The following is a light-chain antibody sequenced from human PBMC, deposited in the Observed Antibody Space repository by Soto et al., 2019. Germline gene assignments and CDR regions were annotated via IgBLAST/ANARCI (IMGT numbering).Light chain of an antibody. CDR2: DAS. CDR1: QSVSSY. Sequence: EIVLTQSPATLSLSPGKRATLSCRASQSVSSYLAWYQQKPGQAPRLLIYDASNRATGIPARFSGSGSGTYFTLTSSSLEPEDFAVYYCQQRSNWPPLTFGGGTKVEIK. V-gene: IGKV3-11*01. CDR3: QQRSNWPPLT. J-gene: IGKJ4*01.